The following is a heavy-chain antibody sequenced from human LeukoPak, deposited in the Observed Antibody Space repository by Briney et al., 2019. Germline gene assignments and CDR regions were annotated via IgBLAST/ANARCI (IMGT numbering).Heavy chain of an antibody. V-gene: IGHV4-34*01. Sequence: PSETLSLTCAVYGGSSSDYYWSWIRQPPGKGLEWMGEINHSGSTIYNPSLRSRVTISVDTSKNQISLKLSSVTAADTAVYYCAREKGYCVSTNCYGGFFDYWGQGTLVTVSS. CDR3: AREKGYCVSTNCYGGFFDY. CDR1: GGSSSDYY. CDR2: INHSGST. D-gene: IGHD2-2*01. J-gene: IGHJ4*02.